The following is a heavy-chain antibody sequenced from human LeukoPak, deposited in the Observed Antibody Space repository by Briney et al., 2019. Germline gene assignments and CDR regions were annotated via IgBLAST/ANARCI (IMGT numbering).Heavy chain of an antibody. J-gene: IGHJ6*02. V-gene: IGHV1-18*01. Sequence: ASVKVSCKASGYTFTSYGISWVRQAPGHGLEWMGWISAYNGNTNYAQKLQGRVTMTTDTSTSTAYMELRSLRSDDTAVYYCARDQTRGGAYGMDVWGQGTTVTVSS. D-gene: IGHD1-26*01. CDR3: ARDQTRGGAYGMDV. CDR2: ISAYNGNT. CDR1: GYTFTSYG.